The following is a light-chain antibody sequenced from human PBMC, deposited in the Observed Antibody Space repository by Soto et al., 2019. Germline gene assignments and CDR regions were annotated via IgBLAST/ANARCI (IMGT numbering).Light chain of an antibody. CDR2: EVT. V-gene: IGLV2-11*01. J-gene: IGLJ3*02. Sequence: QSALTQPRSVSGSPGQTVTISCTGTSSDVGGYNYVSWYQQHPGKAPKVLIYEVTKRPSGVPDRFSGSKSGNTASLTISGLQAEDEAEYYCCSYAGSYDWVFGGGTKLTVL. CDR1: SSDVGGYNY. CDR3: CSYAGSYDWV.